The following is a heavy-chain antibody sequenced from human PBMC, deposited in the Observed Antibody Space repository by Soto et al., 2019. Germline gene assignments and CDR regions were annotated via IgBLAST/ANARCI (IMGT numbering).Heavy chain of an antibody. J-gene: IGHJ3*02. Sequence: VASVKVSCKTSGYTFTDYYTLWLRQDPRQGLEWMGWMNPKSVGAYFVQKFQGRDTLTRNTSLVTAYVVANALPSDDTAVYCGTRDNIENGDGVSVAFDIWGQGTTVTVSS. V-gene: IGHV1-2*02. CDR1: GYTFTDYY. CDR2: MNPKSVGA. D-gene: IGHD2-15*01. CDR3: TRDNIENGDGVSVAFDI.